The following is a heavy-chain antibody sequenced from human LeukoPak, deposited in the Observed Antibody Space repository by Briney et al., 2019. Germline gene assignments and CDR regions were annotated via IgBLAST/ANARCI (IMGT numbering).Heavy chain of an antibody. Sequence: PSETLSLTCTVTGDSISSGGYSWGWIRQPPGKRLEWIGSSCYTSNTSYHPSVESRIPISVGTSTNSFSLRLTSVTAADTGFYYCARHEGRMTAVALFVYWGQGTLVTVSS. CDR3: ARHEGRMTAVALFVY. V-gene: IGHV4-39*01. J-gene: IGHJ4*02. D-gene: IGHD4-23*01. CDR2: SCYTSNT. CDR1: GDSISSGGYS.